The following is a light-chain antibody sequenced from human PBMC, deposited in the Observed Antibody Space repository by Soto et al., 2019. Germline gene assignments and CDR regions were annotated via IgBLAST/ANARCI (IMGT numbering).Light chain of an antibody. CDR3: QQYGGSPIT. Sequence: IVLTQSPGTLSLSPGDRVTLSCRASQSVNTKFAWYQQKPGQAPTLLMSGASNRASGVPVRFSGSGSGTDFTLTISRLEPEDFALYYCQQYGGSPITFGLGTRLEIK. J-gene: IGKJ5*01. V-gene: IGKV3-20*01. CDR1: QSVNTK. CDR2: GAS.